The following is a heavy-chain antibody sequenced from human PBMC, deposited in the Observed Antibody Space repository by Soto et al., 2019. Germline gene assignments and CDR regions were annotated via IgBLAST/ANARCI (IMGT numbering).Heavy chain of an antibody. J-gene: IGHJ4*02. CDR1: GFTFSDYT. D-gene: IGHD2-15*01. CDR2: ISANGGST. Sequence: PGGSLRLSCAASGFTFSDYTMKWVRPAPGKGLEWVSSISANGGSTYYADSVKGRFTISRDNSQNTLSLQMNSLRAEDTAIYYCVKANRYCSGGTCFVFDYWGQGALVTVSS. CDR3: VKANRYCSGGTCFVFDY. V-gene: IGHV3-23*01.